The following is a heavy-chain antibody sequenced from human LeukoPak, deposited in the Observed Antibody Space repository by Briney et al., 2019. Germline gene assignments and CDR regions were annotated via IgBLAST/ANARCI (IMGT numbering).Heavy chain of an antibody. D-gene: IGHD2-2*01. J-gene: IGHJ4*02. CDR1: GGTFSSYA. V-gene: IGHV1-69*01. CDR3: ARAADCSSTSCSYLDY. Sequence: PGSSVKVSCKASGGTFSSYAISWVRQAPGQGPEWMGGIIPIFGTANYAQKFQGRVTITADESTSTAYMELSSLRSEDTAVYYCARAADCSSTSCSYLDYWGQGTLVTVSS. CDR2: IIPIFGTA.